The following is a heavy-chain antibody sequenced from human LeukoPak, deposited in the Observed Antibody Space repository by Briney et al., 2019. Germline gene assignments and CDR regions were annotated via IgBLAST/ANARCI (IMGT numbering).Heavy chain of an antibody. CDR3: ARGPVFWSGYYPVPYYYGMDV. CDR2: INHSGST. V-gene: IGHV4-39*07. CDR1: GGSISSSSYY. D-gene: IGHD3-3*01. Sequence: SETLSLTCTVSGGSISSSSYYWGWIRQPPGKGLEWIGEINHSGSTNYNPSLKSRVTISVDTSKNQFSLKLSSVTAADTAVYYCARGPVFWSGYYPVPYYYGMDVWGQGTTVTVSS. J-gene: IGHJ6*02.